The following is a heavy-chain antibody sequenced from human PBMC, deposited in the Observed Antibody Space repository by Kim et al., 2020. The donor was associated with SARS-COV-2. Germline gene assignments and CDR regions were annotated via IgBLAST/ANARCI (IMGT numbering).Heavy chain of an antibody. J-gene: IGHJ6*02. V-gene: IGHV1-2*06. CDR3: ARDRGTMVRGVYPTFYHYGMDV. Sequence: ASVKVSCKASGYTFTGYYMHWVRQAPGQGLEWMGRINPNIGGTNYAQKFQGRVTMTRDTSISTAYMELSRLRSDDTAVYYCARDRGTMVRGVYPTFYHYGMDVWGQGTPVTVSS. CDR1: GYTFTGYY. D-gene: IGHD3-10*01. CDR2: INPNIGGT.